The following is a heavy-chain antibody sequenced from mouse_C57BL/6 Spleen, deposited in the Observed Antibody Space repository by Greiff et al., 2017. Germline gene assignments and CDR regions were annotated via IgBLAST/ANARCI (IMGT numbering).Heavy chain of an antibody. V-gene: IGHV1-26*01. D-gene: IGHD1-1*01. J-gene: IGHJ4*01. CDR1: GYTFIDYY. CDR2: INPNNGGT. CDR3: ANYYGSIDAMDY. Sequence: VQLQQSGPELVKPGASVKISCKASGYTFIDYYMNWVKQSHGKSLEWIGDINPNNGGTSYNQKFKGKATLTVDKSSSTAYMELRSLTSEDSAVYYCANYYGSIDAMDYWGQGTSVTVSS.